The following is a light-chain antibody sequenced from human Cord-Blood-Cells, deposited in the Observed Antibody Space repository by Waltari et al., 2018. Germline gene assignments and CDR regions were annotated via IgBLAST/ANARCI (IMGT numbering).Light chain of an antibody. CDR1: SSDVGSYNL. CDR2: EGS. CDR3: CSYAGSSTSWV. V-gene: IGLV2-23*01. Sequence: QSALTQPASVSGSPGQSITISCTGTSSDVGSYNLVSWYQQHPGKAPKLMIYEGSKRLSGVSNRFSGSKSGNTASLTITGLQAEDEADYYCCSYAGSSTSWVFGGGTNLTVL. J-gene: IGLJ3*02.